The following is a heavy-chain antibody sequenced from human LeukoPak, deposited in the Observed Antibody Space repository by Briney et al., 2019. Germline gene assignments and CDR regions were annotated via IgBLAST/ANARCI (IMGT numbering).Heavy chain of an antibody. D-gene: IGHD4-17*01. CDR3: ARPYGDNYYGMDV. CDR2: IYYSGST. V-gene: IGHV4-39*01. Sequence: SETLSLTCTVSGGSISSSSYNWGWIRQPPGKGLEWIGSIYYSGSTYYNPSLKSRVTISVDTSKNQFSLKLSSVTAADTAVYYCARPYGDNYYGMDVWGQGTTVTVSS. CDR1: GGSISSSSYN. J-gene: IGHJ6*02.